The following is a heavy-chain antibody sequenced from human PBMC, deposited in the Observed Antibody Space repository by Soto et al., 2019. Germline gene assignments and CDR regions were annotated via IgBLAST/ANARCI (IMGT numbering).Heavy chain of an antibody. V-gene: IGHV2-5*02. J-gene: IGHJ4*02. CDR1: GFSLSSGVG. Sequence: SGPTLVNPTETLTLTCTFSGFSLSSGVGVGWVRQPPGKALEWLAVIYWDNDKRSSPSLKSRLTITKDTSKNQVVLTMTNMDPVDTATYYCAHRLTATFDYWGQGTLVTVSS. D-gene: IGHD2-21*02. CDR3: AHRLTATFDY. CDR2: IYWDNDK.